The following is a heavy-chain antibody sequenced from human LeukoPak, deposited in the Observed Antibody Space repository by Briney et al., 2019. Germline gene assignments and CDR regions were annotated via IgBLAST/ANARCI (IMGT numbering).Heavy chain of an antibody. J-gene: IGHJ4*02. V-gene: IGHV4-61*02. CDR1: GGSISSGSYY. CDR2: IYTSGST. D-gene: IGHD3-22*01. Sequence: SETLSLTCTVSGGSISSGSYYWSWIRQPAGKGLEWIGRIYTSGSTSYNPSLKSRVTISVDTSKNQFSLKLSSVTAADTAVYYCAAQYYYDSSGSNYFDCWGQGTLVTVSS. CDR3: AAQYYYDSSGSNYFDC.